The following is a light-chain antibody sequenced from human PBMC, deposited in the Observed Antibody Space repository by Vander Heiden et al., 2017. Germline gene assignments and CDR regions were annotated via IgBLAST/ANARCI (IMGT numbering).Light chain of an antibody. CDR1: SSNIGSNT. CDR2: NND. CDR3: AAWDDSLNGHVV. Sequence: QSVLTQPPSASGTPGQRVTISCSGGSSNIGSNTVNWYQQLPGTAPKLLIYNNDQRPSGVPERFSGSKSGTSASLAISGLQSEDEADYHCAAWDDSLNGHVVFGGGTKLTVL. J-gene: IGLJ2*01. V-gene: IGLV1-44*01.